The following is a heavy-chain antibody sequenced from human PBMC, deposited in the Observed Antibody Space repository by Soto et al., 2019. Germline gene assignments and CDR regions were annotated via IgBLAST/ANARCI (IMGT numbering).Heavy chain of an antibody. CDR1: EFTFSSYS. Sequence: EVQLLESGGLVQPGGSLRLSCAASEFTFSSYSMIWVRQAPGKGLEWVSGVNGGGDITYYAESVKGRFTISRDNSKNTLYLQMNSLRAEDTAVFYCARGHFGVTMDVWGQGTTVTVSS. CDR3: ARGHFGVTMDV. V-gene: IGHV3-23*01. CDR2: VNGGGDIT. D-gene: IGHD3-3*01. J-gene: IGHJ6*02.